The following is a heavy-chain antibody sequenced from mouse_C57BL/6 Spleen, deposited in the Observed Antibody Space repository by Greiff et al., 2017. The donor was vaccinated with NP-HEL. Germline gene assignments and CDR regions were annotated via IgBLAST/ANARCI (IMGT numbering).Heavy chain of an antibody. V-gene: IGHV1-81*01. Sequence: QVQLKQSGAELARPGASVKLSCKASGYTFTSYGISWVKQRTGQGLEWIGDIYPRSGNTYYNEKFKGKATLTADQSSSTAYMELSSLTSEDSAVYFWASDDGYSFADWGQGTLVTVSA. CDR2: IYPRSGNT. D-gene: IGHD2-3*01. CDR3: ASDDGYSFAD. J-gene: IGHJ3*01. CDR1: GYTFTSYG.